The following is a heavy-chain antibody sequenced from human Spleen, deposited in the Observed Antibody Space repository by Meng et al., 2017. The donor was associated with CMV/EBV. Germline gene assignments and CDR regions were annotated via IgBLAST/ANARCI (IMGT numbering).Heavy chain of an antibody. Sequence: GESLKISCAASGYTFSSYAMSWVRQAPGKGLEWASSISPSGDSTYYADSVKGRFTISRDNSKNTLYLQMNSLRAEDTAVYYGAKSPLRSRFGVVIGVDAFDLWGQGTMVTVSS. CDR1: GYTFSSYA. V-gene: IGHV3-23*01. CDR3: AKSPLRSRFGVVIGVDAFDL. CDR2: ISPSGDST. J-gene: IGHJ3*01. D-gene: IGHD3-3*01.